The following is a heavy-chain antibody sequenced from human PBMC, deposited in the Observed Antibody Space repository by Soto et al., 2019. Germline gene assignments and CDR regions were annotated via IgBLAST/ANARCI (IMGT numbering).Heavy chain of an antibody. CDR3: ARGVGSGIYYNQYNWFDP. J-gene: IGHJ5*02. D-gene: IGHD3-10*01. CDR2: INVYNGNT. CDR1: GYTFTTYG. V-gene: IGHV1-18*01. Sequence: QVQLVQSGGEVKKPGASVKVSCKASGYTFTTYGISWVRQAPGQGLEWMGWINVYNGNTKYAQKLQGRVTMTTDTSTSTAYMELRSLISDDTAVYYCARGVGSGIYYNQYNWFDPWGQGTLVTVSP.